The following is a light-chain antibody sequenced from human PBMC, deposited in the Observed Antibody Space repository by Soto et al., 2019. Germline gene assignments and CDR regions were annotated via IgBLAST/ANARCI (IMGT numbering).Light chain of an antibody. CDR2: DAS. CDR3: QQSYSTRWT. J-gene: IGKJ1*01. CDR1: QSISTY. V-gene: IGKV1-39*01. Sequence: DIQMTQSPSSLSASVGHRVTITFRASQSISTYLNWYQKKPGKAPNLLIYDASSLQSGVPSRFSGSGSGTDFTLTISSLQPEDFATYYCQQSYSTRWTFGQGTKVDIK.